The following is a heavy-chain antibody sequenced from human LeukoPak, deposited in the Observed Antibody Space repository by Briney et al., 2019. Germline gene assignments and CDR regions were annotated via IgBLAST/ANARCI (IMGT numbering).Heavy chain of an antibody. Sequence: GESLQISCKGSGYIFTSYWIGWVRQLPGKGLEWMGIIYPGDSDTRYSPSFQGQVTISADKSISTAYLQWSSLKASDTAMYYCASGPVIAAAGTLDYWGQGTLVTVSS. CDR3: ASGPVIAAAGTLDY. V-gene: IGHV5-51*01. D-gene: IGHD6-13*01. CDR1: GYIFTSYW. J-gene: IGHJ4*02. CDR2: IYPGDSDT.